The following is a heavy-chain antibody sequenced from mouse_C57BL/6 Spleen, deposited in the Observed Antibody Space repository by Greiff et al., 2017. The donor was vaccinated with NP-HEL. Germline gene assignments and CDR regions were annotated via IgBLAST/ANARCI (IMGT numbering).Heavy chain of an antibody. J-gene: IGHJ2*01. CDR3: ARDGIYDGYYGYFDY. Sequence: EVMLVESGGGLVKPGGSLKLSCAASGFTFSSYAMSWVRQTPEKRLEWVATISDGGSYTYYPDNVKGRFTISRDNAKNNLYLQMSHLKSEDTAMYYCARDGIYDGYYGYFDYWGQGTTLTVSS. CDR1: GFTFSSYA. V-gene: IGHV5-4*01. D-gene: IGHD2-3*01. CDR2: ISDGGSYT.